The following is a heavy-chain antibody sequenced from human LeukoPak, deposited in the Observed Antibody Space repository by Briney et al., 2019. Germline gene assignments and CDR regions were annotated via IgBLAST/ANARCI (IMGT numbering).Heavy chain of an antibody. CDR2: IYPGDSDT. CDR1: GYSFTKYW. CDR3: ARQLWLTGYYYFDY. V-gene: IGHV5-51*01. D-gene: IGHD3-9*01. Sequence: GESLKISCKGSGYSFTKYWSGWVRQMPGKGLEWMGIIYPGDSDTRYSASFQGQVTISADKSNSTTYLQWSSLRTSDTAMYCCARQLWLTGYYYFDYWGQGTLVTVSS. J-gene: IGHJ4*02.